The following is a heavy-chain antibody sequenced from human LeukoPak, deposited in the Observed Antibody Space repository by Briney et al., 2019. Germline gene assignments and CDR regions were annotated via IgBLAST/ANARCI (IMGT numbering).Heavy chain of an antibody. CDR3: ARCAPLGDGYNFRLGYYYGMDV. CDR2: IYYSGST. D-gene: IGHD5-24*01. J-gene: IGHJ6*02. V-gene: IGHV4-39*07. CDR1: GGSISSSSYY. Sequence: SETLSLTCTVSGGSISSSSYYWGWIRQPPGKGLEWIGSIYYSGSTYYNPSLKSRVTISVDTSKNQFSLKLSSVTAADTAVYYCARCAPLGDGYNFRLGYYYGMDVWGQGTTVTVSS.